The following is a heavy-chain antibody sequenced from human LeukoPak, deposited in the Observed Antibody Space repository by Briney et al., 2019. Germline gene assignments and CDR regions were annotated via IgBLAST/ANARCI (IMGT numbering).Heavy chain of an antibody. J-gene: IGHJ4*02. CDR3: ARGGGPRYCSSTSCYLR. D-gene: IGHD2-2*01. V-gene: IGHV1-2*02. CDR2: INPNSGGT. Sequence: ASVKVSCKASGYTFTGYYMHWVRQAPGQGLEWMGWINPNSGGTNYAQKIQGRVTMTRDTSISTAYMELSRLRSDDTAVYYCARGGGPRYCSSTSCYLRWGQGTLVTVSS. CDR1: GYTFTGYY.